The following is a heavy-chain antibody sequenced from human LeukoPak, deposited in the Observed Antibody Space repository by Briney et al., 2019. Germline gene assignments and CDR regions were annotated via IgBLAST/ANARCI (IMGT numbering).Heavy chain of an antibody. V-gene: IGHV4-34*01. CDR3: ARRKDFWSGLVNY. Sequence: SETLSLTCAVYGGPFSGYYWSWIRQPPGKGLEWIGSIYSTGTTYYNPSLKSRVIISIDTSKNQFSLNLSSVTAADTSVYYCARRKDFWSGLVNYWGQGTLVTVSS. J-gene: IGHJ4*02. CDR2: IYSTGTT. CDR1: GGPFSGYY. D-gene: IGHD3-3*01.